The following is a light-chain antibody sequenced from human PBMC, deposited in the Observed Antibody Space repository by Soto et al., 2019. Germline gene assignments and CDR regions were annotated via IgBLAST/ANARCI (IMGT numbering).Light chain of an antibody. V-gene: IGLV1-47*02. Sequence: QSVLTQPPSASGTPGQRVTMSCSGSGSNIGPNYVYWFQQFPGTAPKLLIYNNDQRPSGVPDRFSGSKSGTLAPLGISGLRSEDEGDYYCATWEDSPSCRVFGGGTKLTVL. J-gene: IGLJ3*02. CDR3: ATWEDSPSCRV. CDR1: GSNIGPNY. CDR2: NND.